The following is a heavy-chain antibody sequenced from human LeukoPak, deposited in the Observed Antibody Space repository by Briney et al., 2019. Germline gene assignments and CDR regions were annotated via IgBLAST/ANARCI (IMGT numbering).Heavy chain of an antibody. Sequence: PGGSLRLSCAASGFTFSSYWMSWVRQAPGKGLEWVANIKQDGSEKYYVDSVKGRFTISRDNAKNSLYLQMNSLRAEDTAVYYCARDQTNKAVAGYYYYYYYMDVWGKGTTVTVSS. CDR3: ARDQTNKAVAGYYYYYYYMDV. D-gene: IGHD6-19*01. CDR1: GFTFSSYW. CDR2: IKQDGSEK. V-gene: IGHV3-7*01. J-gene: IGHJ6*03.